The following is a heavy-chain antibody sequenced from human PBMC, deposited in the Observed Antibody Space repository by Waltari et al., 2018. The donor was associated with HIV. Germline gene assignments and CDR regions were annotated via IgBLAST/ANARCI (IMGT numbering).Heavy chain of an antibody. CDR2: INEDGNKK. CDR1: GSSSSDIW. CDR3: ARAER. Sequence: EVRLVASGGGLVQPGGSLSLSCAASGSSSSDIWMIWVRQAPGKGPECVANINEDGNKKYHVDSVEGRFTISRDNAKNLLYLQMNSLRAEDTAVYYCARAERWGQGVLVIVSS. J-gene: IGHJ4*02. V-gene: IGHV3-7*01.